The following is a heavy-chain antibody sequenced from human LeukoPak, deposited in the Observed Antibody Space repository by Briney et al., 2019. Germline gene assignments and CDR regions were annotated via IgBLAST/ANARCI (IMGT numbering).Heavy chain of an antibody. V-gene: IGHV4-59*08. Sequence: NTSETLSLTCTVSGGSISSYYWSWIRQPPGKGLEWIGYIYYSGSTNYNPSLKSRVTISVDTSKNQFSLKLSSVTAADTAVYYCARTSRKYYCGMDVWGQGTTVTVSS. J-gene: IGHJ6*02. CDR2: IYYSGST. CDR3: ARTSRKYYCGMDV. CDR1: GGSISSYY.